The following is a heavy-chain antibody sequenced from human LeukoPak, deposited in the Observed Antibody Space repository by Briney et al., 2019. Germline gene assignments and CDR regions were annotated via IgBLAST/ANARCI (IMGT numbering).Heavy chain of an antibody. D-gene: IGHD3-3*01. J-gene: IGHJ4*02. Sequence: GGSLRLSCAASGFTFTKYWMTWVRQAPGKGLELVANIKQDGSERNYVDTVKGRFIISRDNAKNLLYLQMNSLRAEDTAVYYCARENWAPYDWGQGTLVTVSS. CDR1: GFTFTKYW. CDR3: ARENWAPYD. CDR2: IKQDGSER. V-gene: IGHV3-7*01.